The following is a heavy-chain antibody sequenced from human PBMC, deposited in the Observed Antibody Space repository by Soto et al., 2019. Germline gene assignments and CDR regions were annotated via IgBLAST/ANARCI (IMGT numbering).Heavy chain of an antibody. CDR2: ISAYNGNR. CDR3: ARDQVGATGDY. CDR1: GYSFTNYG. V-gene: IGHV1-18*01. J-gene: IGHJ4*02. Sequence: ASVKVSCKASGYSFTNYGISWVRQAPGQGLEWMGWISAYNGNRNYAQKVQGRVTMTTDTSTNTAYMELRSLRSDDTAVYYCARDQVGATGDYWGQGTLVTVSS. D-gene: IGHD1-26*01.